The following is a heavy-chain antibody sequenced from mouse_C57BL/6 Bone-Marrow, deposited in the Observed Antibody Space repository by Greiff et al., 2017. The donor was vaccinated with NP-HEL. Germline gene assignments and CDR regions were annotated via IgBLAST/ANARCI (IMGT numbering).Heavy chain of an antibody. J-gene: IGHJ4*01. CDR2: IWTGGGT. D-gene: IGHD1-1*01. CDR1: GFSLTSYA. Sequence: QVQLKESGPGLVAPSQSLSITCTVSGFSLTSYAISWVRQPPGKGLEWLGVIWTGGGTNYNSAHKSRLSISKDNSKSQVFLKMNSLQTDDTARYYCARNQGSSYKDYAMDYWGQGTSVTVSS. V-gene: IGHV2-9-1*01. CDR3: ARNQGSSYKDYAMDY.